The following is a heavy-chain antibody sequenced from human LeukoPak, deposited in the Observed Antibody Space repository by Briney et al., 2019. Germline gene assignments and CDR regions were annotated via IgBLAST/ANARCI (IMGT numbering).Heavy chain of an antibody. Sequence: SETLSLTCTVSGGSISSYYWSWFRQPPGKGLEWIGYIYYSGSTNYNPSLKSRVTISVDTSKNQFSLKLSSVTAADTAVYYCASADYDFWSGHHAFDIWGQGTMVTVSS. V-gene: IGHV4-59*01. D-gene: IGHD3-3*01. CDR3: ASADYDFWSGHHAFDI. CDR2: IYYSGST. J-gene: IGHJ3*02. CDR1: GGSISSYY.